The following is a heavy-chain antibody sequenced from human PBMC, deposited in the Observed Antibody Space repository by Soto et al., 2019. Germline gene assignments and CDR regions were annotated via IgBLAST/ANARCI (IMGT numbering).Heavy chain of an antibody. D-gene: IGHD1-1*01. V-gene: IGHV1-69*13. CDR3: ARTRTRGDWYFDL. Sequence: SVKVSCKASGGTFSSYAISWVRQAPGQGLEWMGGIIPIFGTANYAQKFQGRVTITADESTSAAYMELSSLRSEDTAVYYCARTRTRGDWYFDLWGRGTLVTVSS. CDR1: GGTFSSYA. CDR2: IIPIFGTA. J-gene: IGHJ2*01.